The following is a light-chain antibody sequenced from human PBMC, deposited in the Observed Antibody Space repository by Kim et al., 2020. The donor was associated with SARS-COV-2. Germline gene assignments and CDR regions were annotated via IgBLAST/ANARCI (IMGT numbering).Light chain of an antibody. J-gene: IGKJ4*01. Sequence: ESEGDKVTITCRASQGISHYLAWYQQKPGKVPQLLIYGASTLQSGVPSRFSGSGSGTDFTLTISSLQPEYVATYYCQKYDTAPLTFGGGTKVDIK. CDR1: QGISHY. V-gene: IGKV1-27*01. CDR2: GAS. CDR3: QKYDTAPLT.